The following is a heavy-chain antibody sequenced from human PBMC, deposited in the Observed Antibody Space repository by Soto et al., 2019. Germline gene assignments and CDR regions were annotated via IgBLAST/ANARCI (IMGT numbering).Heavy chain of an antibody. CDR2: INWNGGST. D-gene: IGHD3-22*01. CDR3: ARDRYYDSSGYPGPAFDY. CDR1: GFTFDDYG. V-gene: IGHV3-20*04. J-gene: IGHJ4*02. Sequence: GGSLRLSCAASGFTFDDYGMSWVRQAPGKGLEWVSGINWNGGSTGYADSVKGRFTISRDNAKNSLYLQMNSLRAEDTALYYCARDRYYDSSGYPGPAFDYWGQGTLDTVSS.